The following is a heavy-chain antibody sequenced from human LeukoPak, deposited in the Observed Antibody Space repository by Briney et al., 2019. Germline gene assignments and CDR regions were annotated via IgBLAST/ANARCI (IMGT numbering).Heavy chain of an antibody. D-gene: IGHD2-15*01. CDR3: ASRIVVVVAASRPPAFDI. Sequence: PSETLSLTCTVSGGSISSGGYYCSWIRQHPGKGLEWIGYIYYSGSTYYNPSLKSRVTISVDTSKNQFSLKLSSVTAADTAVYYCASRIVVVVAASRPPAFDIWGQGTMVTVSS. J-gene: IGHJ3*02. CDR2: IYYSGST. CDR1: GGSISSGGYY. V-gene: IGHV4-31*03.